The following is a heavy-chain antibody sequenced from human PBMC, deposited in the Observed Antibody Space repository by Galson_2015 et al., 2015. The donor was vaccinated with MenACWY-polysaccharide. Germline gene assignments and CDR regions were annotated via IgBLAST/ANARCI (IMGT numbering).Heavy chain of an antibody. CDR3: ASGCCGRTICSPPFDY. J-gene: IGHJ4*02. CDR2: ISYDGSNK. D-gene: IGHD2-2*01. V-gene: IGHV3-30-3*01. Sequence: SLRLSCAASGVTFSSSAMHWVRQAPGKGLEWVAVISYDGSNKYYADFLKGRFTISRDNSKNMVFLQMNSLRTEDTAVYYCASGCCGRTICSPPFDYWGQGTLVSVSS. CDR1: GVTFSSSA.